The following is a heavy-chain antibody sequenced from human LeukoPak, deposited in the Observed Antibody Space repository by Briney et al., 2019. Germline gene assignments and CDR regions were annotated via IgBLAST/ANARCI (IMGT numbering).Heavy chain of an antibody. CDR1: GGSISYYY. V-gene: IGHV4-4*07. D-gene: IGHD5-18*01. J-gene: IGHJ4*02. CDR2: IYTSGRT. Sequence: SETLSLTCTVSGGSISYYYWNWIRQPAGKGLEWIGRIYTSGRTYYNPSLKSRVSMSVDTSKNQFSLKLSSVTAADTAVYYCARGGYSYGFDNFDFWGQGTLVTVSS. CDR3: ARGGYSYGFDNFDF.